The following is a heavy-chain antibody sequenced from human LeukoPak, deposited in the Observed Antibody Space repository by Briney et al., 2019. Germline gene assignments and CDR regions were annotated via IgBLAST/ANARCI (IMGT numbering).Heavy chain of an antibody. CDR2: MYSRGST. D-gene: IGHD3-10*01. CDR3: ARGPHYYGSGSYYTDI. Sequence: PSETLSLTCTVSGDSISNYYWSWIRQPPGKGLKWIGYMYSRGSTNYTPSLKRRVSISEDTSKNQISLKLSSVTAADTAAYFCARGPHYYGSGSYYTDIWGQGTMVSVSS. J-gene: IGHJ3*02. V-gene: IGHV4-59*08. CDR1: GDSISNYY.